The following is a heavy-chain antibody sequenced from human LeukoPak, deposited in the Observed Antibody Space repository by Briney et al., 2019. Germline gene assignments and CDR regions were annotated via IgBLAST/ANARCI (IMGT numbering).Heavy chain of an antibody. D-gene: IGHD1/OR15-1a*01. CDR1: GYTFSIYV. J-gene: IGHJ3*02. V-gene: IGHV7-4-1*02. CDR3: ARDRFALWEQKAAFDI. CDR2: INTNTGNP. Sequence: ASLKDSCKPSGYTFSIYVMNWVRQAPGQGLERMGWINTNTGNPTYAQGFTGRFVFSLDTSVSTAYLQISSLKTEDTAVYYCARDRFALWEQKAAFDIWGQGTMVTVSS.